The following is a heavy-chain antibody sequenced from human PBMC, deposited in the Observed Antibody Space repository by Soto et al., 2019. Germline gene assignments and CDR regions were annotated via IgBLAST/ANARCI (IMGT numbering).Heavy chain of an antibody. CDR1: GCSISSYY. CDR2: IYYSGST. CDR3: ARGAGGDYETPTDY. Sequence: SETLSLTCTVSGCSISSYYWSWIRQPPGKGLEWIGYIYYSGSTNYNPSLKSRVTISVDTSKNQFSPKLSSVTAADTAVYYCARGAGGDYETPTDYWGQGTLVTVSS. J-gene: IGHJ4*02. D-gene: IGHD4-17*01. V-gene: IGHV4-59*01.